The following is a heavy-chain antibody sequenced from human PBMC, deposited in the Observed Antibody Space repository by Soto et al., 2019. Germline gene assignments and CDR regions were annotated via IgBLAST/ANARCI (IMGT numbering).Heavy chain of an antibody. CDR2: LNPDNGAT. Sequence: ASVKVSCKASGYTFTGYYLHWVRQAPGQGLEWMGWLNPDNGATNYARDFRDWVTMTRDSSISTAYMELSSLRFDDTAVYFCALALGPTTGLDYWGQGTLVTVSS. CDR1: GYTFTGYY. J-gene: IGHJ4*02. CDR3: ALALGPTTGLDY. D-gene: IGHD1-26*01. V-gene: IGHV1-2*04.